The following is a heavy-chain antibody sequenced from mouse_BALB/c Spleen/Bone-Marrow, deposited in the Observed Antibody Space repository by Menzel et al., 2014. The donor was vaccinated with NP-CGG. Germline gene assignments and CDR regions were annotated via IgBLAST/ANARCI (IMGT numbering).Heavy chain of an antibody. D-gene: IGHD2-2*01. CDR1: GFAFSGND. J-gene: IGHJ4*01. CDR2: ISSGGGST. V-gene: IGHV5-12-1*01. Sequence: EVKLMESRGGLVKPGGSLKLSRAASGFAFSGNDMSWVRQTPEKRLEWVAYISSGGGSTYYPDTVKGRFTISRDNAKNTLYLQMNSLKSEDTAMYYCARQRGYAYAMDYWGQGTSVTVSS. CDR3: ARQRGYAYAMDY.